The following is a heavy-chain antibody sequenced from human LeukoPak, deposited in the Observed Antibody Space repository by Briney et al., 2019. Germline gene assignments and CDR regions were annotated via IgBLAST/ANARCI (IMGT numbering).Heavy chain of an antibody. J-gene: IGHJ6*03. CDR3: ARVFFTMVRGVKYYYYYMDV. D-gene: IGHD3-10*01. Sequence: ASVKVSCKASGGTFSSYAISWVRQAPGQGLEWMGWMNPNSGNTGYAQKFQGRVTMTRNTSISTAYMELSSLRSEDTAVYYCARVFFTMVRGVKYYYYYMDVWGKGTTVTISS. CDR2: MNPNSGNT. V-gene: IGHV1-8*02. CDR1: GGTFSSYA.